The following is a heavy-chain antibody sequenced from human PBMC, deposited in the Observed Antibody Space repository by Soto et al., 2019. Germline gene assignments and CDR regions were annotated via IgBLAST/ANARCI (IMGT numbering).Heavy chain of an antibody. CDR2: IYSGGST. V-gene: IGHV3-53*01. CDR3: AREVMGMAARPPHSVMDV. CDR1: GFTVSSNY. Sequence: EVQLVESGGGLIQPGGSLRLSCAASGFTVSSNYMSWVRQAPGKGLEWVSGIYSGGSTYYAESVKGRCTISRDNSQKTLYLQMDRLRAEDTAMYYCAREVMGMAARPPHSVMDVRGQGTTVTLS. J-gene: IGHJ6*02. D-gene: IGHD6-6*01.